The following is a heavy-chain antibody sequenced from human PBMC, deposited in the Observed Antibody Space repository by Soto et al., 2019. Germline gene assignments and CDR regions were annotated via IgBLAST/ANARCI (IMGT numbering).Heavy chain of an antibody. CDR2: VSHSGNT. V-gene: IGHV4-34*02. Sequence: QVHLEQRGAGLLKPSETLSLTCTVSGGSFTGHFWSWVRQPPGKGLGWIGEVSHSGNTKYYPSLRSRVTLSVDWSKNQISLALTSVTAADTAVYYCARAKFESTGWHQFDIWGQGTLVTVSS. CDR1: GGSFTGHF. J-gene: IGHJ4*02. CDR3: ARAKFESTGWHQFDI. D-gene: IGHD7-27*01.